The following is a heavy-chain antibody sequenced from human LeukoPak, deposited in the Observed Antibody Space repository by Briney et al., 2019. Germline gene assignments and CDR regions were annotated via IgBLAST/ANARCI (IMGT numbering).Heavy chain of an antibody. CDR2: IIPTFGIA. CDR3: ARGDVDTAMVTPDY. CDR1: GGTFSSYA. V-gene: IGHV1-69*04. Sequence: GSSVKVSCKASGGTFSSYAISWVRQAPGQGLEWMGRIIPTFGIANYAQKFQGRVTITADKSTSTAYMELSSLRSEDTAVYYCARGDVDTAMVTPDYWGQGTLVTVSS. J-gene: IGHJ4*02. D-gene: IGHD5-18*01.